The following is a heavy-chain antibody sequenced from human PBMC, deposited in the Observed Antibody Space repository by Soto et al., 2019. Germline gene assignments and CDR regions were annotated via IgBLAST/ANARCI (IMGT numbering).Heavy chain of an antibody. CDR1: GFSLTSPGMC. J-gene: IGHJ6*02. V-gene: IGHV2-70*13. CDR3: ARSIRGPRRFNGMDV. D-gene: IGHD3-10*01. Sequence: SGPTLVNPTETLTLTCTCSGFSLTSPGMCVSWIRQPPGKALVWLALIERDDDDKYYSTSLKTRLTTSKDTRKNQVVLTMANMDPADTGTYYCARSIRGPRRFNGMDVWGQGTTVNGS. CDR2: IERDDDDK.